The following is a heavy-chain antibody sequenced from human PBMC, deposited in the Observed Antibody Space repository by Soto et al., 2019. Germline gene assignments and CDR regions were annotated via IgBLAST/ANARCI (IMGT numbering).Heavy chain of an antibody. CDR3: ATQEVGGSYVYPFDP. CDR2: IYYSGST. J-gene: IGHJ5*02. Sequence: QLQLQESGPGLVKPSETLSLTCTVSGGSISSSNYYWGWIRQPPGKGLEWIGSIYYSGSTYYNPSLKARVTIAVDAAKNRFSRRRSSVTAADTAVYYCATQEVGGSYVYPFDPWGQGTLVTVSS. CDR1: GGSISSSNYY. V-gene: IGHV4-39*01. D-gene: IGHD1-26*01.